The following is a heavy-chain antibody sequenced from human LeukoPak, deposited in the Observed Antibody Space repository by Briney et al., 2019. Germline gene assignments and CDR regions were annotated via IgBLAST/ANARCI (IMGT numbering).Heavy chain of an antibody. D-gene: IGHD1-26*01. CDR1: GLTFSDYW. V-gene: IGHV3-7*01. J-gene: IGHJ4*02. Sequence: GGSLRLSCAASGLTFSDYWMTWVRQAPGKGLEWVANIKRDGSEKYYVDSVKGRFTISRDNAKKSLYLQMNSLRAEDTALYYCARDTVGATDYWGQGTLVTVSS. CDR3: ARDTVGATDY. CDR2: IKRDGSEK.